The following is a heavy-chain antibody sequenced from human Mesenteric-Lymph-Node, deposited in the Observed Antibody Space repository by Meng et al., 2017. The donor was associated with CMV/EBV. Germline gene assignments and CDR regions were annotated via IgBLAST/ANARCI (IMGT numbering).Heavy chain of an antibody. D-gene: IGHD2-21*01. CDR2: IYYSGST. V-gene: IGHV4-61*01. J-gene: IGHJ4*02. CDR1: GGSVSSGSYY. Sequence: SETLSLTCTVSGGSVSSGSYYWSWIRQPPGKGLEWIGYIYYSGSTNYNPSLKSRVTISVDTSKNQFSLKLSSVTAADTAVYYCARASPPSYCRPDCSSLGLGFDSWGQGTLVTVSS. CDR3: ARASPPSYCRPDCSSLGLGFDS.